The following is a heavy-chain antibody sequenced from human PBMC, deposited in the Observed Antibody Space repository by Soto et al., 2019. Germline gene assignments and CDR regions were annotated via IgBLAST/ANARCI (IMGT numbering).Heavy chain of an antibody. V-gene: IGHV4-34*01. CDR1: GQSFSGHS. CDR2: INESGST. D-gene: IGHD1-1*01. J-gene: IGHJ4*02. CDR3: ARGSGIVALPGELEDVKYDY. Sequence: QVQLQQWGAGLVKPSETLSLSCAVYGQSFSGHSWAWIRQPPGKGLEWIGEINESGSTYYNPSLKSRVTSSTVTSKYQSSLKLSSVSAADTAAYFCARGSGIVALPGELEDVKYDYWGQGTLVNVSS.